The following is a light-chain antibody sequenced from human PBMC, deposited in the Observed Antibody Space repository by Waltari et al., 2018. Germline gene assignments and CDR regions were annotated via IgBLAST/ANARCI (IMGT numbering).Light chain of an antibody. CDR2: DAS. J-gene: IGKJ4*01. V-gene: IGKV3-11*01. CDR1: LSVSSY. CDR3: QQRANWIT. Sequence: EIVLTQSPATLSLSPGERATLSCRASLSVSSYLAWYPQKPGQAPRLLIYDASNRATGIPARCSGSESGTDFTLTITTREPEDVAVYSCQQRANWITVGGGTKVEI.